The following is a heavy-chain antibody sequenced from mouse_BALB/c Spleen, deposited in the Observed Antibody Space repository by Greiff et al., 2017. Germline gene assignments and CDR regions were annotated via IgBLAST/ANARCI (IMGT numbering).Heavy chain of an antibody. V-gene: IGHV5-17*02. CDR1: GFTFSSFG. J-gene: IGHJ2*01. Sequence: EVQRVESGGGLVQPGGSRKLSCAASGFTFSSFGMNWVRQAPEKGLEWVAYISSGSSTIYYADTVKGRFTISRDNPKNTLFLQMTSLRSEDTAMYYCAVYYFDYWGQGTTLTVSS. CDR3: AVYYFDY. CDR2: ISSGSSTI.